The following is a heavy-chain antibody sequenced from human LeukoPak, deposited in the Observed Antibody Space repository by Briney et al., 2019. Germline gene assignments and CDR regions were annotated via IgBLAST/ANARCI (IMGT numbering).Heavy chain of an antibody. Sequence: GGSLRLSCAASGFTFSSYGIHWVRQAPGKGLEWVAFIRYDGSNKYYADSVKGRFTISRDNSRNTLYLEMNSLRAEDTAVYYCAKDLEVGATTWNFDLWGRGTLVTVSS. V-gene: IGHV3-30*02. D-gene: IGHD1-26*01. CDR1: GFTFSSYG. CDR2: IRYDGSNK. J-gene: IGHJ2*01. CDR3: AKDLEVGATTWNFDL.